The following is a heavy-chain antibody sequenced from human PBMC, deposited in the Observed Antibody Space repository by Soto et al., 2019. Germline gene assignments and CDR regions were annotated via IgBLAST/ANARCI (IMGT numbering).Heavy chain of an antibody. Sequence: GGSLRLSCAGSGFTVTDNHMTWVRQAPGRGPEWVSTIYYNGNTFHADSVWGRFTISRDTSKNMLYLQMNSLRAEDTAVYYCVRQPNEIAPHDFWGQGTLVTVSS. D-gene: IGHD1-1*01. CDR1: GFTVTDNH. CDR3: VRQPNEIAPHDF. J-gene: IGHJ4*02. CDR2: IYYNGNT. V-gene: IGHV3-66*04.